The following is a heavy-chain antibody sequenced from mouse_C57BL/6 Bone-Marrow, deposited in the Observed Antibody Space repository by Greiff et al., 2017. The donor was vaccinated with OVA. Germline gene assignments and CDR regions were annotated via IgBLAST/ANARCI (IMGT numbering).Heavy chain of an antibody. D-gene: IGHD1-1*01. J-gene: IGHJ2*01. CDR1: GYTFTDYY. CDR3: ARGGTHFDY. V-gene: IGHV1-26*01. Sequence: VQLKQSGPELVKPGASVKISCKASGYTFTDYYMNWVKQSPGKSLEWIGDINPNNGGTSYNQKFKGKATLTVDKSSSTAYMELRSLTSEDSAVYYCARGGTHFDYWGQGTTLTVSS. CDR2: INPNNGGT.